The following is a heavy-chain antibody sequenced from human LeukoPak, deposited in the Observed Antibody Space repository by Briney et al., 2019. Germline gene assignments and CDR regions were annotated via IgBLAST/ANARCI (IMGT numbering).Heavy chain of an antibody. V-gene: IGHV3-48*03. CDR1: GYTFSSYE. J-gene: IGHJ4*02. D-gene: IGHD6-13*01. Sequence: GGSLRLSCAASGYTFSSYEMNWVRQAPGKGLEWVSYISSSGTTIYYADSVKGRFTISRDNAKNSLYLQMNSLRAEDTAVYYCAIGLFEEQQPYWGQGTLVTVSS. CDR2: ISSSGTTI. CDR3: AIGLFEEQQPY.